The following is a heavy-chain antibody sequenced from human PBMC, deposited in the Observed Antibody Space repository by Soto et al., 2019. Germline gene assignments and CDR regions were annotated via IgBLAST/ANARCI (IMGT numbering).Heavy chain of an antibody. CDR3: ARLGSSGWFGMDV. Sequence: PSETLSLTCTVSGGSISSSSYYWGWIRQPPGKGLEWIGSIYYSGSTYYNPSLKSRVTISVDTSKNQFSLKPSSVTAADTAVYYCARLGSSGWFGMDVWGQGTTVT. CDR1: GGSISSSSYY. CDR2: IYYSGST. D-gene: IGHD6-19*01. J-gene: IGHJ6*02. V-gene: IGHV4-39*01.